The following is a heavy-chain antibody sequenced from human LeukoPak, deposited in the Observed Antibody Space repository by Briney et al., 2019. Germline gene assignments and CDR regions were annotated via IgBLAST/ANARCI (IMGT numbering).Heavy chain of an antibody. D-gene: IGHD2-15*01. V-gene: IGHV3-74*01. Sequence: GGSLRLSCAASGFTFSSYWMHWVRHAPGKGRVWVSRINSDGSSTSYADSVKGRFTISRDNDKHTLYLQMNSLRAEDTAVYYCARDYGDCSGGSCLFDYWGQGTLVTVSS. J-gene: IGHJ4*02. CDR3: ARDYGDCSGGSCLFDY. CDR2: INSDGSST. CDR1: GFTFSSYW.